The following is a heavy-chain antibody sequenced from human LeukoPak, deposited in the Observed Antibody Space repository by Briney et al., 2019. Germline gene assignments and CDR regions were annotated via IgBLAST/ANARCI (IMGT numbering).Heavy chain of an antibody. Sequence: PGGSLRLSCAASGFTVSTNYMSWVRQPPGKGLEWIGSIYYSGSTYYNPSLKSRVTISVDTSKNQFSLKLSSVTAADTAVYYCARQSGSGSYDWVFDYWGQGTLVTVSS. J-gene: IGHJ4*02. V-gene: IGHV4-39*01. CDR1: GFTVSTNY. D-gene: IGHD1-26*01. CDR2: IYYSGST. CDR3: ARQSGSGSYDWVFDY.